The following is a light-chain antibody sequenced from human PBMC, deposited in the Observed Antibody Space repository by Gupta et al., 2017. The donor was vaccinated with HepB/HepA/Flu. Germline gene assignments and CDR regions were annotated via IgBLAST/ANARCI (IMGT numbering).Light chain of an antibody. V-gene: IGKV1-39*01. CDR1: QSISSY. CDR2: AAS. CDR3: QQSDSTPQT. Sequence: DIHMTQSPSSLSASVGDRVTVTCRASQSISSYLNWYQQKPGKAPKLLIYAASSMQRGDPSRFSCSGSGTDLTLTISRPQPADFATYSCQQSDSTPQTFGQGTKVEIK. J-gene: IGKJ1*01.